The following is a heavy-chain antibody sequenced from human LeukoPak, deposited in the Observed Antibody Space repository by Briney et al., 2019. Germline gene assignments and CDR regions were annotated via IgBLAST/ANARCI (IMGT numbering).Heavy chain of an antibody. V-gene: IGHV1-69*13. CDR2: IIPIFGTA. Sequence: SVKVSCKASGGTFSSYAISWVRQAPGQGLEWMGGIIPIFGTANYAQKFQGRVTITADESTSTAYMELSSLRSEDTAVYYCARLAAAGTNSFDYWGQGTLVTVSS. CDR1: GGTFSSYA. J-gene: IGHJ4*02. CDR3: ARLAAAGTNSFDY. D-gene: IGHD6-13*01.